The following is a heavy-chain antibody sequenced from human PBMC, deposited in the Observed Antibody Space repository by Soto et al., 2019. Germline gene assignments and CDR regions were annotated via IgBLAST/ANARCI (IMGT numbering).Heavy chain of an antibody. CDR1: GFTFSDYY. Sequence: GGSLRLSCEGSGFTFSDYYISWVRQAPGKGLEWISYSSNSGTFSRYADSVKGRFSISRDNTKNLLYLQMNSLRAEDTAVYYCARSCDNYNRLDYWGQGTPVTVSS. CDR2: SSNSGTFS. V-gene: IGHV3-11*06. CDR3: ARSCDNYNRLDY. D-gene: IGHD1-1*01. J-gene: IGHJ4*02.